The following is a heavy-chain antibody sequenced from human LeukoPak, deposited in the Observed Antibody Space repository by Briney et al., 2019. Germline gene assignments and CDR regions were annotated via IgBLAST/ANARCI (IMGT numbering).Heavy chain of an antibody. V-gene: IGHV3-21*01. J-gene: IGHJ4*02. CDR1: GFTFSSYS. CDR2: TSSSSSYI. CDR3: ARDPHYYDSSGYYGIFDY. Sequence: GGSLRLSSAASGFTFSSYSMNWVRQAPGKGLEWVSSTSSSSSYIYHADSVKGRFTISRDNAKNSLYLQMNSLRAEDTAVYYCARDPHYYDSSGYYGIFDYWGQGTLVTVSS. D-gene: IGHD3-22*01.